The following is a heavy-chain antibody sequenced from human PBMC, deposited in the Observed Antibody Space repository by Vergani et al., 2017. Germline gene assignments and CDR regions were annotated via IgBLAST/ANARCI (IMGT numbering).Heavy chain of an antibody. CDR2: ICHTEDT. J-gene: IGHJ4*02. D-gene: IGHD2-2*02. CDR3: ATIGYRRWGYYFDY. Sequence: QVQLQESGPGLVKPPGTLSLTCAVSGDSISSNNCWTWVRQPPGKGLEWIGEICHTEDTKYSPSLKRRVTVSVDESRNFFSLRLNSVTAADTAVYYCATIGYRRWGYYFDYWGQGILVTVSS. CDR1: GDSISSNNC. V-gene: IGHV4-4*03.